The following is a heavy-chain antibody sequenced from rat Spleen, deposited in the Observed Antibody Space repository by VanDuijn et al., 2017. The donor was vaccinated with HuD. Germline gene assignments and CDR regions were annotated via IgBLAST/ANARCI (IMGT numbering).Heavy chain of an antibody. CDR1: GFTFTDFY. J-gene: IGHJ2*01. CDR3: ARRGDY. Sequence: EVKLLESGGGLVQPGGSMRLSCAASGFTFTDFYMNWIRQPAGKAPEWLGFIRNKANGYTTEYNPSVKGRFTISRDNTQNMLYLQMNTLRAEDTATYYCARRGDYWGQGVMVTVSS. V-gene: IGHV7-7*01. CDR2: IRNKANGYTT.